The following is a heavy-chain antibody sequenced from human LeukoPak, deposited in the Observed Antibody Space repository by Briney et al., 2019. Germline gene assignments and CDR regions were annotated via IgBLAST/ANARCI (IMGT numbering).Heavy chain of an antibody. D-gene: IGHD1-26*01. Sequence: GASVKVSCKASGGTFSSYAISWVRQAPGQGLEWMGRIFPIFATANYAQKFQGRVTITADESTSTAYMELSSLRSEDTAVYCCARESGSYEAYFDYWGQGTLVTVSS. J-gene: IGHJ4*02. V-gene: IGHV1-69*13. CDR1: GGTFSSYA. CDR3: ARESGSYEAYFDY. CDR2: IFPIFATA.